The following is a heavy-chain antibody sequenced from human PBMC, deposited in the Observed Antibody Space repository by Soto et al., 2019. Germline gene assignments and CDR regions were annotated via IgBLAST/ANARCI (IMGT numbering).Heavy chain of an antibody. CDR1: GGSISSGGYY. D-gene: IGHD5-12*01. CDR2: ILNIGTT. J-gene: IGHJ6*02. Sequence: PSETLSLTCTVSGGSISSGGYYWSWIRQTPGKGLEWIGYILNIGTTSYNPSLWGRVSISMDTSTRQVSLRLSSVTAADTAVYYCVRQGIGRLHGLVDVWGQGTTVTVSS. CDR3: VRQGIGRLHGLVDV. V-gene: IGHV4-61*08.